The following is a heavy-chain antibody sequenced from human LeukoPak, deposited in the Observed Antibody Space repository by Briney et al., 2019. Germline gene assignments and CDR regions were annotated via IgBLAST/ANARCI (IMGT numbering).Heavy chain of an antibody. J-gene: IGHJ4*02. CDR2: IDTSCSIV. Sequence: QSGGSLRLSCVASGFIFSRYEMNWVPQAPGKGLEGVSYIDTSCSIVHYADSVKGRFTISRDNARNSLYLQMNSLRAEDTAVYYCARRGYYDTSGYLFDYWGQGTLVTVSS. D-gene: IGHD3-22*01. CDR3: ARRGYYDTSGYLFDY. CDR1: GFIFSRYE. V-gene: IGHV3-48*03.